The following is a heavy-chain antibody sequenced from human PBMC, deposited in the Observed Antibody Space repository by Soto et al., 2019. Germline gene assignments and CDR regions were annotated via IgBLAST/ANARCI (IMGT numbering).Heavy chain of an antibody. CDR2: IIPVFGTT. D-gene: IGHD3-16*01. CDR3: ARGGGPYVWFNEF. J-gene: IGHJ4*02. Sequence: SVKVSCKDSGGLFSSFAISWVRQAPGQGLEWMGGIIPVFGTTNYAQKFQGRVTITADESTNTAYMELSSLTSDDTAMYYCARGGGPYVWFNEFWGPGTNVAVYS. CDR1: GGLFSSFA. V-gene: IGHV1-69*13.